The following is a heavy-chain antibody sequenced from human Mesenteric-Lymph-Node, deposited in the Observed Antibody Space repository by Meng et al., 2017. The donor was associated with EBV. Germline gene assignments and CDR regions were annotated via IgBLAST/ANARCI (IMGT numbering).Heavy chain of an antibody. CDR2: INPHSGGT. J-gene: IGHJ4*02. Sequence: QGQLFQPGSGLKKPGAQLKASCKASGYTFIAYHLPWVRQAPGQGLEGMGRINPHSGGTNYAQKFQGRVTLTRDTSISTAYMELSRLRSDDTAVYYCAKIGSGDYADYDLAYWGQGTLVTVSS. CDR1: GYTFIAYH. V-gene: IGHV1-2*06. CDR3: AKIGSGDYADYDLAY. D-gene: IGHD4-17*01.